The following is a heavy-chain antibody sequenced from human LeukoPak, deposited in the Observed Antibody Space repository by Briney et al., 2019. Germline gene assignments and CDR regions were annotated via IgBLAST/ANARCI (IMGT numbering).Heavy chain of an antibody. Sequence: GGSLRLSCAASGFTFSDYYMSWIRQAPGKGLEWVSSISSSSSYIYSADSVKGRFTISRDNAKNSLYLQMNSLRAEDTAVYYCAVEKSRGYSLTWGQGTLVTVSS. CDR1: GFTFSDYY. CDR2: ISSSSSYI. J-gene: IGHJ5*02. CDR3: AVEKSRGYSLT. V-gene: IGHV3-11*06. D-gene: IGHD5-18*01.